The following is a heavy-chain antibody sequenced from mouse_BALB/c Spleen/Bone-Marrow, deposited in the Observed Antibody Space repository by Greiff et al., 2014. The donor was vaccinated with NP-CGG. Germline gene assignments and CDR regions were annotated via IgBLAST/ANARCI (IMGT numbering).Heavy chain of an antibody. CDR2: IRNKAYGYTT. V-gene: IGHV7-3*02. CDR1: GFTFIDYY. Sequence: EVMLVESGGGLVQPGGSLRLSCVTSGFTFIDYYMNWVRQPPGKALEWVGFIRNKAYGYTTEYSASVKGRFTISRDNSQSILYLQMNTLRAEDSATYYCTRDMGAILFDSWGQGTTLTVSS. CDR3: TRDMGAILFDS. D-gene: IGHD4-1*01. J-gene: IGHJ2*01.